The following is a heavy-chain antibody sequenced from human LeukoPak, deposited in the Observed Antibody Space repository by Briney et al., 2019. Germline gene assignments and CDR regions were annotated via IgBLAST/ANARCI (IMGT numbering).Heavy chain of an antibody. J-gene: IGHJ6*02. CDR1: GYSFTGHY. Sequence: GASVKVSCKASGYSFTGHYMHWVRQAPGQGLEWMGWINPNSGGTNYAQKFRGRVTMTRDTSINTAYMELSSLRSDDTAVYYCARDPTLDYGDYPAFENYGMDVWGQGTTVTVSS. D-gene: IGHD4-17*01. CDR3: ARDPTLDYGDYPAFENYGMDV. V-gene: IGHV1-2*02. CDR2: INPNSGGT.